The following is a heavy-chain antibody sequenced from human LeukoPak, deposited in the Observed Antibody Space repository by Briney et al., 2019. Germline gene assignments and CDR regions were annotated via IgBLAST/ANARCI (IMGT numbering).Heavy chain of an antibody. CDR1: GYTFTGYY. D-gene: IGHD5-12*01. Sequence: ASVKVSCKASGYTFTGYYMHWVRQAPGQGLEWMGWINPNSGGTNYAQKFQGRVTMTRDTSISTAYMELSRLRSDDTAVYYCAPGSDSSYDRVGTYFDYWGQGTLVTVSS. J-gene: IGHJ4*02. CDR2: INPNSGGT. CDR3: APGSDSSYDRVGTYFDY. V-gene: IGHV1-2*02.